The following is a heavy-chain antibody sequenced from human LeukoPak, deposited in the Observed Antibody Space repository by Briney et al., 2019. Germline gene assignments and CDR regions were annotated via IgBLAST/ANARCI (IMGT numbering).Heavy chain of an antibody. D-gene: IGHD4-11*01. CDR2: ILYDGNNK. J-gene: IGHJ3*02. CDR1: GFTFSTSA. Sequence: GGSLRLSCAASGFTFSTSAMHWVRQAPGKGLEWVAVILYDGNNKYYADSVKGRFTLSRDNSKRTLYLQMNSLRAEDTAVYYCAKDRSITTPGDAFDIWGQGTMVTVSS. V-gene: IGHV3-30*04. CDR3: AKDRSITTPGDAFDI.